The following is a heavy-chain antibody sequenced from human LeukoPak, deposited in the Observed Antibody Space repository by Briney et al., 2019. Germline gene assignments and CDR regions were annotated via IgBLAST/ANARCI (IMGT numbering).Heavy chain of an antibody. CDR1: GFTFSNFD. J-gene: IGHJ3*02. CDR3: ARVGVVPAAIPDGFDI. V-gene: IGHV3-23*01. Sequence: SGGSLRLSCAASGFTFSNFDMSWVRQAPGKGLEWVSSISESGSNSTFYADSVKGRFTISRDNSKNTLYLQMNSLTAEDTAVYYCARVGVVPAAIPDGFDIWGQGTMVTVSS. D-gene: IGHD2-2*01. CDR2: ISESGSNST.